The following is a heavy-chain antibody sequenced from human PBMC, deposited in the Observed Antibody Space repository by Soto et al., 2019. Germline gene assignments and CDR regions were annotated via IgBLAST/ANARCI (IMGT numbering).Heavy chain of an antibody. J-gene: IGHJ3*02. D-gene: IGHD3-22*01. CDR1: GFTFSSYS. V-gene: IGHV3-21*01. Sequence: PGGSLRLSCAASGFTFSSYSMNWVRQAPGKGLEWVSSISSSSSYIYYADSVKGRFTISRDNAKNSLYLQMNSLRAEDTAVYYCARDSSGYSDRGDAFDIWGQGTMVTVSS. CDR2: ISSSSSYI. CDR3: ARDSSGYSDRGDAFDI.